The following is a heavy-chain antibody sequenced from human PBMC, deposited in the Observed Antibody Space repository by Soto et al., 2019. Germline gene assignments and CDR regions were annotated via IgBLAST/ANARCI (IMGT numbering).Heavy chain of an antibody. J-gene: IGHJ4*02. D-gene: IGHD3-10*01. CDR2: IYHSGST. CDR3: ARASHRGPIWFWTHGFDY. Sequence: QVQLQESGPGLVKPSGTLSLTCAVSSGSISSSNWWSWVRQPPGKGLEWIGEIYHSGSTNYNPSLKIRVTISVDKAKNQFSLKLRSVTAADTAVYYWARASHRGPIWFWTHGFDYLGQGTLVTVSS. CDR1: SGSISSSNW. V-gene: IGHV4-4*02.